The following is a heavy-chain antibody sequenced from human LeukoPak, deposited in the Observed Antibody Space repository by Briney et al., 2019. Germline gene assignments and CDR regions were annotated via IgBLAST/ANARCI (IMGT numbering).Heavy chain of an antibody. CDR2: ISGSGGST. CDR1: GFTFSSYA. D-gene: IGHD4-23*01. Sequence: GGSLRLSCAASGFTFSSYAMSWVRQAPGKGLEWVAAISGSGGSTYYADSVKGRFTISRDNSKNTLYLQMNSLRAEDTAVYYCAKVLVYGGNSDSLDYWGQGTPVTVSS. CDR3: AKVLVYGGNSDSLDY. V-gene: IGHV3-23*01. J-gene: IGHJ4*02.